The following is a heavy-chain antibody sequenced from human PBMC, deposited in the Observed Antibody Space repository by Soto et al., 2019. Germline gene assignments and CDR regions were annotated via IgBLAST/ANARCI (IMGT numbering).Heavy chain of an antibody. Sequence: QVQLVESGGGVVQPGRSLRLSCAASGFTFSSYGMHWVRQAPGKGLEWVAVIWYDGSNKYYADSVKGRFTISRDNSKNTLYLQMNSLRAEDTAVYYCARVGYGDYDVDYWGQGTLVTVSS. D-gene: IGHD4-17*01. CDR1: GFTFSSYG. CDR3: ARVGYGDYDVDY. J-gene: IGHJ4*02. V-gene: IGHV3-33*01. CDR2: IWYDGSNK.